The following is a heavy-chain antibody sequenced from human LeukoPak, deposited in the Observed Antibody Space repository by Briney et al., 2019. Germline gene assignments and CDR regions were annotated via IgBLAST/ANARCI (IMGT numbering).Heavy chain of an antibody. V-gene: IGHV3-74*01. CDR2: ISTDGSST. CDR1: GFTFSSYW. CDR3: AKLWSTSRGAFDI. J-gene: IGHJ3*02. Sequence: GGSLRLSCAASGFTFSSYWMHWVRQGPGKGLVWVSRISTDGSSTDYADSVKGRFTISRDNSKNTLYLQMNSLRAEDTAVYYCAKLWSTSRGAFDIWGQGTMVTVSS. D-gene: IGHD6-25*01.